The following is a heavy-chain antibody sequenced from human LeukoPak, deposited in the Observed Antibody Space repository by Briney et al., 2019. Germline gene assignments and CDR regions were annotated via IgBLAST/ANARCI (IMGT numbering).Heavy chain of an antibody. V-gene: IGHV3-53*01. CDR2: IHTGGTT. CDR3: TTAALMVTFGGAIVIP. J-gene: IGHJ5*02. CDR1: GFTFSSYS. D-gene: IGHD3-16*02. Sequence: GGSLRLSCAASGFTFSSYSMNWVRQAPGKGLEWVSVIHTGGTTHYADSVKGRFTISKDNSNNTVYLQMNSVRVEDTAVYYCTTAALMVTFGGAIVIPWGQGTLVTVSS.